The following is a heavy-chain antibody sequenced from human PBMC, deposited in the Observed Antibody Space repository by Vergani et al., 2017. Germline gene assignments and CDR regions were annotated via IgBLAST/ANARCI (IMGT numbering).Heavy chain of an antibody. CDR2: IYPADSDT. D-gene: IGHD1-1*01. CDR3: ARHTTYTDS. J-gene: IGHJ4*02. Sequence: EVGLVQSGPEMRKPGESLKISCKGSEYSFGNYWIGWVRQMPGKGLEWMGIIYPADSDTRYSPSFQGQVTISADKSSSTAFLQWDSLKASDTALYYCARHTTYTDSWGQGTLVTVSS. V-gene: IGHV5-51*01. CDR1: EYSFGNYW.